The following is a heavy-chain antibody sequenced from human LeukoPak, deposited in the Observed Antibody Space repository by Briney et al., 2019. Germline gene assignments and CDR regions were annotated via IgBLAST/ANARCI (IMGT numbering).Heavy chain of an antibody. V-gene: IGHV4-39*01. CDR1: GGSISSSTYY. J-gene: IGHJ4*02. D-gene: IGHD3-22*01. CDR2: IYYSGSA. Sequence: SETLSLTCTVSGGSISSSTYYWGWIRQPPGKGLEWIGSIYYSGSAYYNPSLKSRVTISVDTSKNQFSLKVSSVTAADTAVYYCARGSSGYPYYFDYWGQGTLVTVSS. CDR3: ARGSSGYPYYFDY.